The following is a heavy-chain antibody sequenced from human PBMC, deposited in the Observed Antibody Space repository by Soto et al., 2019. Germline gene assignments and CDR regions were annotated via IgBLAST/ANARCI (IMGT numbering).Heavy chain of an antibody. V-gene: IGHV3-23*01. D-gene: IGHD3-9*01. J-gene: IGHJ5*02. Sequence: EVQLLESGGGLVQPGGSLRLSCAASGFTFSSYAMSWVRQAPGKGLEWVSGINASGSSTYYADSVKGRFTISRDNSKNTLYLQMNSLRAEDTAVYYCAKARGYLTGYYTGWFDPWGQGTLVTVSS. CDR3: AKARGYLTGYYTGWFDP. CDR1: GFTFSSYA. CDR2: INASGSST.